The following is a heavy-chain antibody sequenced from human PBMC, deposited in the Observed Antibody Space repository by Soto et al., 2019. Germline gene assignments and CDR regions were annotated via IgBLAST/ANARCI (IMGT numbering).Heavy chain of an antibody. V-gene: IGHV4-59*01. CDR2: IYYSGST. CDR3: ARAPGSSWKSDWFDP. CDR1: GGSISSYY. D-gene: IGHD6-13*01. J-gene: IGHJ5*02. Sequence: SETLSLTCTVSGGSISSYYWSWIRQPPGKGLEWIGYIYYSGSTNYNPSLKSRVTISVDTSKNQFSLKLSSVTAADTAVYYCARAPGSSWKSDWFDPWGQGTLVTVSS.